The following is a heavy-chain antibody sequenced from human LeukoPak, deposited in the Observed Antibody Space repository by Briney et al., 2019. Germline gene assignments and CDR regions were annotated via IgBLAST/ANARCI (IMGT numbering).Heavy chain of an antibody. CDR2: IYYSGST. V-gene: IGHV4-59*01. CDR1: GGSISSYY. D-gene: IGHD6-13*01. CDR3: ARDHRYSSSWSNYFDY. J-gene: IGHJ4*02. Sequence: SETLSLTCTVSGGSISSYYWSWIRQPPGKGLEWIGYIYYSGSTNYNPSLKSRATISVDTSKNQFSLKLSSVTAADTAVYYCARDHRYSSSWSNYFDYWGQGTLVTVSS.